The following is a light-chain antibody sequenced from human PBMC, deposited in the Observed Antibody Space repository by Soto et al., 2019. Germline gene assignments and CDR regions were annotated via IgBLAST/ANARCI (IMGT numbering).Light chain of an antibody. CDR1: SCDVGGYNY. Sequence: QSVLTQPASVSGSPGQSLTISCTGTSCDVGGYNYVSWYQQHPGKAPKLMIYDVSNRPSGISNRFSGSKSGNTASLTISGLQAEDEADYYCSSYTSSSARHVVFGGGTKLTVL. CDR2: DVS. J-gene: IGLJ2*01. CDR3: SSYTSSSARHVV. V-gene: IGLV2-14*03.